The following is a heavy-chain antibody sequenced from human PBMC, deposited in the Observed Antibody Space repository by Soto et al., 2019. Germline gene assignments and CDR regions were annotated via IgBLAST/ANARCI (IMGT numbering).Heavy chain of an antibody. D-gene: IGHD6-19*01. Sequence: SETLSLTCTVSGGSISSYYWSWIRQPPGKGLEWIGYIYYSGSTNYNPSLKSRVTISVDTSKNQFSLKLSSVTAADTAVYYCARVDSRGGNNWFDPWGQGTLVTVSS. CDR1: GGSISSYY. J-gene: IGHJ5*02. V-gene: IGHV4-59*01. CDR3: ARVDSRGGNNWFDP. CDR2: IYYSGST.